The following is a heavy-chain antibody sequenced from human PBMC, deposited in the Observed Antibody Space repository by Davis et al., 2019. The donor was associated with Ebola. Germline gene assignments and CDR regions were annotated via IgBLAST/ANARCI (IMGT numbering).Heavy chain of an antibody. V-gene: IGHV1-2*02. J-gene: IGHJ4*02. Sequence: ASVKVSCKASGYTFTGYYMHWVRQAPGQGLEWMGWINPNSGGTNYAQKYQGRVTMTRDTSISTAYMELSRLRSDDTAVYYCARGGYYYDSAPFDYWGQGTLVTVSS. CDR2: INPNSGGT. CDR3: ARGGYYYDSAPFDY. CDR1: GYTFTGYY. D-gene: IGHD3-22*01.